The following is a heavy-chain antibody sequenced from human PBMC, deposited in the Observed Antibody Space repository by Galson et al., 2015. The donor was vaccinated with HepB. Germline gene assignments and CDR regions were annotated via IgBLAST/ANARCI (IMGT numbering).Heavy chain of an antibody. J-gene: IGHJ3*02. V-gene: IGHV1-46*01. CDR2: INPSGGST. Sequence: SVKVSCKASGYTFTSYYMHWVRQAPGQGLEWMGIINPSGGSTSYAQKFQGRVTMTRDTSTSTVYMELSSLRSEDTAVYYCAREMTHDYGDYVSAFDIWGQGTMVTVSS. CDR1: GYTFTSYY. D-gene: IGHD4-17*01. CDR3: AREMTHDYGDYVSAFDI.